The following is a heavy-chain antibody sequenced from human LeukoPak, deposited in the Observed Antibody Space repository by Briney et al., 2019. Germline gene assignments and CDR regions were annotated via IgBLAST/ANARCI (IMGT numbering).Heavy chain of an antibody. Sequence: SETLSLTCTVSGGSISSYYWSWIRQAPGKGLEWIGYMYYSGSTNYNPSLKNRVTISVDKSKNQVSPKLTSVPAADTAVYYGASGSSTVKFYYGIDVWGRGTTVTVSS. V-gene: IGHV4-59*01. CDR3: ASGSSTVKFYYGIDV. J-gene: IGHJ6*02. CDR2: MYYSGST. CDR1: GGSISSYY. D-gene: IGHD4-17*01.